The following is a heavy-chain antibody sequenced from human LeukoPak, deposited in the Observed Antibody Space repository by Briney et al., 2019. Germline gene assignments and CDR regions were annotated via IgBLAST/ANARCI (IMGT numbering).Heavy chain of an antibody. V-gene: IGHV3-30*18. D-gene: IGHD2-15*01. CDR1: GFTFSSYG. Sequence: GGSLRLSCAAPGFTFSSYGMHWVRQAPGKGLEWVAVISYDGSNKYYADSVKGRFTISRDNSKNTLYLQMNSLRAEDTAVYYCAKEPHCSGGSCYSPVDYWGQGTLVTVSS. J-gene: IGHJ4*02. CDR2: ISYDGSNK. CDR3: AKEPHCSGGSCYSPVDY.